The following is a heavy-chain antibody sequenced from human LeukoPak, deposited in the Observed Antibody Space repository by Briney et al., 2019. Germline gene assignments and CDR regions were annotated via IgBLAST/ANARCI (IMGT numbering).Heavy chain of an antibody. Sequence: PSETLSLTCAVYDESFSGYYCSWIRQPPRKGLKWIGEIDHSGGTNYNPSLQGRVTISVDTSKNQFSLKVSSVSAADTAVYYCARGNRPYGEHEAFDIWGHGTTVTVSP. V-gene: IGHV4-34*01. CDR1: DESFSGYY. CDR3: ARGNRPYGEHEAFDI. CDR2: IDHSGGT. D-gene: IGHD3-10*01. J-gene: IGHJ3*02.